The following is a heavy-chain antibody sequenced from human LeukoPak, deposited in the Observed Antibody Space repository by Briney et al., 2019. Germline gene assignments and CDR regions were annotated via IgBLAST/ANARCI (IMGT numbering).Heavy chain of an antibody. CDR1: GFTFSSYE. D-gene: IGHD1-1*01. V-gene: IGHV3-48*03. J-gene: IGHJ6*03. CDR3: ARCGTEDYYYYYMDV. Sequence: GGSLRLSCAASGFTFSSYEMNWVRQAPGKGLEWVSYISSSGSTIYYADSVKGRFTISRDNAKNSLYLQMNSLRAEDTAFYYCARCGTEDYYYYYMDVWGKGTTVTISS. CDR2: ISSSGSTI.